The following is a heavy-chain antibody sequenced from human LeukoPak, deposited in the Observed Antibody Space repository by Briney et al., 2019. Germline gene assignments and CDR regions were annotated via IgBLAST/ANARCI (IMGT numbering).Heavy chain of an antibody. CDR3: ARDGTGYYDSSGYYPDAFDI. V-gene: IGHV3-74*01. J-gene: IGHJ3*02. D-gene: IGHD3-22*01. CDR1: GFTFSSYW. Sequence: GGSLRLSCAASGFTFSSYWMHWVRHAPGKGLVWVSRINSDGSSTSYADSVKGRFTISRDNAKNTLYLQMNSLRAEDTAVYYCARDGTGYYDSSGYYPDAFDIWGQGTMVTVSS. CDR2: INSDGSST.